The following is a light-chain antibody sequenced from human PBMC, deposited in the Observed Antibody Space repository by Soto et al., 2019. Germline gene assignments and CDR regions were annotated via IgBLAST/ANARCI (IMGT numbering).Light chain of an antibody. J-gene: IGLJ1*01. CDR2: GNT. Sequence: QSVLTQPPSVSGAPGQRVTISCTGSKSDIGAGYDVPWYQQFPGAAPKLLIYGNTNRPSGVPDRFSGSRSGNSASLAITGLQAEDEADYFCQSFDSSLSCYVFGTGTKLTVL. CDR3: QSFDSSLSCYV. V-gene: IGLV1-40*01. CDR1: KSDIGAGYD.